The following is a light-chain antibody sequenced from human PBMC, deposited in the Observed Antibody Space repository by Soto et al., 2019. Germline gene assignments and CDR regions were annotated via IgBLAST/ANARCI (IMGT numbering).Light chain of an antibody. Sequence: DIQMTQSPSSLSASVGDRVTITCRASQGIINYLAWYQQKPGKVPKLLIYAASTLQSGVPSRFSGSGSGTDFTLTISSLQPEDGATYYCQKYNSAPPTFGQGTKLEIK. J-gene: IGKJ2*01. V-gene: IGKV1-27*01. CDR2: AAS. CDR1: QGIINY. CDR3: QKYNSAPPT.